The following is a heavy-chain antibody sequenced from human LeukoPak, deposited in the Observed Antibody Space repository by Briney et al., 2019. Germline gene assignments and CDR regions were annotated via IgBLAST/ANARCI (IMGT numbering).Heavy chain of an antibody. CDR2: ISSNGGST. J-gene: IGHJ4*02. CDR1: GFTFSSYA. CDR3: ARGQVATIYPPGFDY. D-gene: IGHD5-12*01. Sequence: GGSLRLSCAASGFTFSSYAMHWVRQAPGNGLEYVSAISSNGGSTYYANSVKGRFTISRDNSKNTLYLQMGSLRAEDMAVYYCARGQVATIYPPGFDYWGQGTLVTVSS. V-gene: IGHV3-64*01.